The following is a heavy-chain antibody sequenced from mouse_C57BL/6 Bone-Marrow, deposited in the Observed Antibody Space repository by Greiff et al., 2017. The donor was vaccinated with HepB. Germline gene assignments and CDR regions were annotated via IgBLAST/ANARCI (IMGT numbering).Heavy chain of an antibody. V-gene: IGHV5-9*01. CDR1: GFTFSSYT. D-gene: IGHD2-3*01. J-gene: IGHJ1*03. CDR3: ARQVDGYYVYWYFGV. Sequence: DVKLVESGGGLVKPGGSLKLSCAASGFTFSSYTMSWVRQTPEKRLEWVATISGGGGNTYYPDSVKGRFTISRDNAKNTLYLQMSSLRSEDTALYYCARQVDGYYVYWYFGVWGTGTTVTVSS. CDR2: ISGGGGNT.